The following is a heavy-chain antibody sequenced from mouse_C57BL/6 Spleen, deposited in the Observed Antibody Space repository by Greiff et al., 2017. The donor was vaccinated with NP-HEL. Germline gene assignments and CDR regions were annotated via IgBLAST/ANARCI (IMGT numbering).Heavy chain of an antibody. CDR1: GYTFTSYT. CDR2: INPSSGYT. D-gene: IGHD2-4*01. CDR3: TRSGDYDGMDY. V-gene: IGHV1-4*01. J-gene: IGHJ4*01. Sequence: QVQLQQSGAELARPGASVKMSCKASGYTFTSYTMHWVKQRPGQGLEWIGYINPSSGYTKYNQKFKDKATLTADKSSSTAYMQLSSLTSEDSAVYYCTRSGDYDGMDYWGQGTSVTVSS.